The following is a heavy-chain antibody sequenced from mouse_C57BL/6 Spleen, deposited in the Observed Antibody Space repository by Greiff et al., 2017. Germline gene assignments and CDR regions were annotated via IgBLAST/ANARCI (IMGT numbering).Heavy chain of an antibody. Sequence: EVKLVESGGGLVKPGGSLKLSCAASGFTFSDYGMHWVRQAPEKGLVWVAYISSGSSTIYYADTVKGRFTISRDNAKNTLFLQMTSLRSEDTAMYYCARRLGLYYAMDYWGQGTSVTVSS. D-gene: IGHD4-1*01. CDR1: GFTFSDYG. CDR3: ARRLGLYYAMDY. J-gene: IGHJ4*01. V-gene: IGHV5-17*01. CDR2: ISSGSSTI.